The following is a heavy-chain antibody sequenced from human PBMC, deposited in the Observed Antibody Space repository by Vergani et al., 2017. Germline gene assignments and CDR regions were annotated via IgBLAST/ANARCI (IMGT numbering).Heavy chain of an antibody. CDR1: GGTFSSYA. CDR2: IIPIFGTA. Sequence: QVQLVQSGAEVKKPGSSVKVSCKASGGTFSSYAISWVRQAPGQGLEWMGGIIPIFGTANYAQKFQGRVTITADESTSTAYMELSSLRSEGTAVYYCARGGVARVPSRGYYYYGMDVWGQGTTVTVSS. J-gene: IGHJ6*02. V-gene: IGHV1-69*01. D-gene: IGHD2-8*01. CDR3: ARGGVARVPSRGYYYYGMDV.